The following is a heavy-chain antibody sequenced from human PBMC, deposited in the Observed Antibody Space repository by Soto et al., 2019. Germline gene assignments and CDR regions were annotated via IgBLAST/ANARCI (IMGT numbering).Heavy chain of an antibody. CDR2: IIPIFGTA. CDR1: GGTFSSYA. CDR3: AREPSPPSGGGYFDY. Sequence: ASVRVSCKXSGGTFSSYAISWVRQAPGQGLEWMGGIIPIFGTANYAQKFQGRVTITADESTSTAYMELSSLRSEDTAVYYCAREPSPPSGGGYFDYWGQGTLVTVSS. V-gene: IGHV1-69*13. J-gene: IGHJ4*02. D-gene: IGHD3-10*01.